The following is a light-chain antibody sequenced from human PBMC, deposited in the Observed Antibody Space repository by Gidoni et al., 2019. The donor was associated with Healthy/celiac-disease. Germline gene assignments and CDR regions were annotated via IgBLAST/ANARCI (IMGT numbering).Light chain of an antibody. Sequence: DIQMTQSPSSLSASVGDRVTITCRARQSISSYLNWYQQKPGKAPKLLIYAASSLQSGVPSRFSGSGSLTDFTLTISSLQPEDFATYYCQQSYSTRWPFGQGTKVEIK. CDR2: AAS. J-gene: IGKJ1*01. CDR3: QQSYSTRWP. CDR1: QSISSY. V-gene: IGKV1-39*01.